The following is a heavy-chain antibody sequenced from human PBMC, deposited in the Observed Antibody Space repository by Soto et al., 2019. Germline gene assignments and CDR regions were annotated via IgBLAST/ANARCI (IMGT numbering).Heavy chain of an antibody. D-gene: IGHD3-3*01. V-gene: IGHV4-31*03. J-gene: IGHJ4*02. CDR3: ARAGPYDFWSGYPFEY. CDR2: IYYTGST. CDR1: GGSISSGGHY. Sequence: QLQLQESGPGLVKPSQTVSLTCTVSGGSISSGGHYWSWIRQHPVKGLEWIGYIYYTGSTYYNPSLKSRVSISVDTSKNQFSLKLSSVTAADTAVYYCARAGPYDFWSGYPFEYWGQGTLVTVSS.